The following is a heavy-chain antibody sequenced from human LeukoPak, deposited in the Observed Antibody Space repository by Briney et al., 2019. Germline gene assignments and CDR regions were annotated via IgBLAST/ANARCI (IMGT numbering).Heavy chain of an antibody. V-gene: IGHV4-39*02. CDR3: AKEERSMPAAGRGY. D-gene: IGHD6-13*01. CDR1: GXSISSSSYY. CDR2: IYYTGAT. J-gene: IGHJ4*02. Sequence: SETLSLTCTVSGXSISSSSYYWGWIRQPPGKGQEWIGSIYYTGATYYNPSLKSRVTMSVDTSKNQFSLKLSSVTAADTAVYYCAKEERSMPAAGRGYWGQGTLVTVSS.